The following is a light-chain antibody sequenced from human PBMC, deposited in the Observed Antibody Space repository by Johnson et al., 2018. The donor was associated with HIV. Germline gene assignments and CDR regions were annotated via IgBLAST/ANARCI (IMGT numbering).Light chain of an antibody. J-gene: IGLJ1*01. CDR3: GTWDSSLSIFV. Sequence: QSVLTQPPSVYAAPGQKVTISCSGSSSNIGNNYVSWYQQLPGTAPKLLIYDNNKRPSGIPDRFSGSKAGSSATLGIAGLQTGDEADYYCGTWDSSLSIFVFGTGTKVTVL. V-gene: IGLV1-51*01. CDR1: SSNIGNNY. CDR2: DNN.